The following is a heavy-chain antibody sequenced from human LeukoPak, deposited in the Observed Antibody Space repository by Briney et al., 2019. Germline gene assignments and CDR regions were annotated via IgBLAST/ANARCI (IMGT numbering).Heavy chain of an antibody. CDR1: GGSLNNYY. V-gene: IGHV4-59*01. CDR3: ARADDWNALEY. J-gene: IGHJ4*02. Sequence: SETLSLTCTVSGGSLNNYYWTWIRQPPGKALEWIGYIYYNGGTNYNPSLKSRVTISVDTSKNQFSLKLNSVTAADTALYYCARADDWNALEYWGQGILVTVSS. D-gene: IGHD1-1*01. CDR2: IYYNGGT.